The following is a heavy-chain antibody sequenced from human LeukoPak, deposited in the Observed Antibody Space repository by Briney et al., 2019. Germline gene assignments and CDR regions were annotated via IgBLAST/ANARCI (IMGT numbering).Heavy chain of an antibody. CDR2: ISSSSSYI. D-gene: IGHD2/OR15-2a*01. V-gene: IGHV3-21*01. Sequence: PGGSLRLSCAASGFTFSSYSMNWVRQAPGKGLEWVSSISSSSSYIYYADSVKGRFTISRDNAKNSLYLQMNSLRAEDTAVYYCARGRRAFEGYGMDVWGQGTTVTVSS. CDR3: ARGRRAFEGYGMDV. CDR1: GFTFSSYS. J-gene: IGHJ6*02.